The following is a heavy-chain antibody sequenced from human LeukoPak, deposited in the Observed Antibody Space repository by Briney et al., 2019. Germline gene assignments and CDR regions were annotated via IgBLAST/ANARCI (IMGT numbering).Heavy chain of an antibody. CDR1: GYTVTSYD. V-gene: IGHV1-8*01. Sequence: ASVKVSCKASGYTVTSYDINWVRQATGQGLEWMGWMNPNSGNTGYAQKFQGRVTMTRNTPISTAYMELSSLRSEDTAVYYCARGRTVVTPGHYYYYMDVWGKGTTVTVSS. J-gene: IGHJ6*03. D-gene: IGHD4-23*01. CDR2: MNPNSGNT. CDR3: ARGRTVVTPGHYYYYMDV.